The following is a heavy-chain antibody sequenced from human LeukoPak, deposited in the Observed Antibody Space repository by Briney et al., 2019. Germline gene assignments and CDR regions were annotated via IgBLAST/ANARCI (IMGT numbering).Heavy chain of an antibody. J-gene: IGHJ4*02. Sequence: GSPLRLSCAASGFPLSDFGMHWVRQPPAKALEWVTFMSYEGSNKLCVVSVKRRFTISRQYSKNTVYLKMNSLRGEDTAEYHCGKEAKYCSGSDYYYPLHFWGGGSLVTVSS. CDR2: MSYEGSNK. CDR3: GKEAKYCSGSDYYYPLHF. V-gene: IGHV3-30*04. D-gene: IGHD2-15*01. CDR1: GFPLSDFG.